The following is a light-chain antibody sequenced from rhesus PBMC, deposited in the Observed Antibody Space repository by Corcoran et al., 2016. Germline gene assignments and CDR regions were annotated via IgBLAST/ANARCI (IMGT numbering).Light chain of an antibody. V-gene: IGKV1-25*01. J-gene: IGKJ1*01. CDR3: QHYYSTPWT. CDR2: EAS. Sequence: DIQMTQSPSSLSASVGDRVTITCRASQGITNDLAWYQQKPGETPKLLIYEASSLQSGIPSRFSGTGSGTDFTLTIISLQSVDFATYYCQHYYSTPWTFGQGTKVEIK. CDR1: QGITND.